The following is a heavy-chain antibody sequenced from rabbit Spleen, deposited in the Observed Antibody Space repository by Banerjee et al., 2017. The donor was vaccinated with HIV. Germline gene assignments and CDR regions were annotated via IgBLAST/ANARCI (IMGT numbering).Heavy chain of an antibody. J-gene: IGHJ4*01. V-gene: IGHV1S45*01. CDR2: IYGGSGST. CDR1: GFSLSSYYM. D-gene: IGHD4-2*01. Sequence: QEQLEESGGRLVKPDESLTLSCTGSGFSLSSYYMIWVRQAPGKGLEWIGCIYGGSGSTWYASWAKGRFTISKTSSTTVTLQMTSLTAADTATYFCARDSYAASGAWNLWGQGTLVTVS. CDR3: ARDSYAASGAWNL.